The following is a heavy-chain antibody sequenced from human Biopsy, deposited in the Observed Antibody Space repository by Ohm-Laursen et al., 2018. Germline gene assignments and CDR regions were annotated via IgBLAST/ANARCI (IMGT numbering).Heavy chain of an antibody. D-gene: IGHD3-10*01. CDR2: IYYRGNT. V-gene: IGHV4-59*08. J-gene: IGHJ3*01. CDR3: ARRLPLRGFAFDV. CDR1: GDSITSYF. Sequence: SDTLSLTCTVSGDSITSYFWNWIRQAPGKGLEWIGNIYYRGNTNYSPSLKIRATISLASSKNQFSLNLNSVTATDTAVYYCARRLPLRGFAFDVWGQGTVVTVS.